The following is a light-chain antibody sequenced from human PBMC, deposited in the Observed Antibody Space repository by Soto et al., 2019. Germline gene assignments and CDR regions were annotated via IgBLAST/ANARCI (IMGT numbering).Light chain of an antibody. CDR2: DSS. J-gene: IGLJ2*01. Sequence: QSVLTQPPSVSGAPGQRVTISCTGSSSNIGTGYDVHWYQQLPGTAPKLLIYDSSNRPSGVPDRFSGSKSDTSASLAITGLQAEDEADYYCQSYDNRHVVFGGGTKVTVL. V-gene: IGLV1-40*01. CDR1: SSNIGTGYD. CDR3: QSYDNRHVV.